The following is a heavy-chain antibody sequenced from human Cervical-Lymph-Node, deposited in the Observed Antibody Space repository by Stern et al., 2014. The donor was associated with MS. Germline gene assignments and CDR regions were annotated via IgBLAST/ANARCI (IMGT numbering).Heavy chain of an antibody. D-gene: IGHD1-26*01. V-gene: IGHV4-61*02. CDR3: ARGHWELLGNNYFDS. J-gene: IGHJ4*02. CDR2: LHASGAT. CDR1: GASISSGTSY. Sequence: QVQLVESGPGLVKPSQTLSLTCTVSGASISSGTSYWSWIRQPAGGGLEWIGRLHASGATYYNPSLKSRVTISGAPSKNQFSLNLNSVTAADTAVYYCARGHWELLGNNYFDSWGQGTLVTVSS.